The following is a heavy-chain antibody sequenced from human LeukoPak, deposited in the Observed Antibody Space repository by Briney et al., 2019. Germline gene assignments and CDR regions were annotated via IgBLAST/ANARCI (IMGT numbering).Heavy chain of an antibody. J-gene: IGHJ1*01. Sequence: PSETLSLTCAVYGGSFSGYYWSWIRQPAGKGLEWIGRIYTSGDTNYNPSLKSRVTISVDTSKNQFSLKLSSVTAADTAVYYCASVKRYCSSTSCPGEYFQHWGQGTLVTVSS. CDR2: IYTSGDT. CDR3: ASVKRYCSSTSCPGEYFQH. D-gene: IGHD2-2*01. V-gene: IGHV4-59*10. CDR1: GGSFSGYY.